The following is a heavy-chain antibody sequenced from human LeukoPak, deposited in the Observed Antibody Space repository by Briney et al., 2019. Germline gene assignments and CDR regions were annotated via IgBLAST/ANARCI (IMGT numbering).Heavy chain of an antibody. J-gene: IGHJ4*02. Sequence: PGGSLRLSCAASGFTFINCERSWVRQAPGTGLEWVSYISSSGTLIHYADSVKGRFTISIDNAKNSLYLQMNSLRAEDTAVYYCAGGTYDCVWSSYDYDYWGQGTLVTVSS. V-gene: IGHV3-48*03. D-gene: IGHD3-16*01. CDR3: AGGTYDCVWSSYDYDY. CDR2: ISSSGTLI. CDR1: GFTFINCE.